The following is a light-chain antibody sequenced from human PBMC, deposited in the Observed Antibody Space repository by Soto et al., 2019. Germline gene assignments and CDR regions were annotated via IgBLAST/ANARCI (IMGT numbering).Light chain of an antibody. Sequence: EIVMTQSPATLSVSPGERATLSCRASQSVSSNLAWYQQKPGQTPRLLIYGASTRATGIPARFSGSGSGTEFTLTISSLQSGDFAVYYCQQYNNWLSWTFGQGTKVEIK. J-gene: IGKJ1*01. CDR1: QSVSSN. V-gene: IGKV3-15*01. CDR2: GAS. CDR3: QQYNNWLSWT.